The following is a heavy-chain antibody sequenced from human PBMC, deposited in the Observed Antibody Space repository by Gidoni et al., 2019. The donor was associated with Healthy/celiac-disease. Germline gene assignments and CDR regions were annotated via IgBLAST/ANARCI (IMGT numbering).Heavy chain of an antibody. J-gene: IGHJ6*02. CDR2: ISAYNCNT. CDR3: ARGYFTTVAYYYYYGMDV. D-gene: IGHD4-17*01. CDR1: GYTFTSYG. Sequence: QVQLVQSGAEVKKPGASVKVSCKASGYTFTSYGISWVRQAPGQGLEWMVWISAYNCNTNYAQKLQGRVTMTTDTSTSTAYMELRSLRSDDTAVYYCARGYFTTVAYYYYYGMDVWGQGTTVTVSS. V-gene: IGHV1-18*01.